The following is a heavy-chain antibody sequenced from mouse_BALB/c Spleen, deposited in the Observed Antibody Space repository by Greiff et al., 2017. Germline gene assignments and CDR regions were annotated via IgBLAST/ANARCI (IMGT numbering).Heavy chain of an antibody. J-gene: IGHJ2*01. CDR3: TRDPLTTATRYYFDY. CDR1: GFTFSSYT. V-gene: IGHV5-6-4*01. Sequence: EVKLMESGGGLVKPGGSLKLSCAASGFTFSSYTMSWVRQTPEKRLEWVATISSGGSYTYYPDSVKGRFTISRDNAKNTLYLQMSSLKSEDTAMYYCTRDPLTTATRYYFDYWGQGTTLTVSS. D-gene: IGHD1-2*01. CDR2: ISSGGSYT.